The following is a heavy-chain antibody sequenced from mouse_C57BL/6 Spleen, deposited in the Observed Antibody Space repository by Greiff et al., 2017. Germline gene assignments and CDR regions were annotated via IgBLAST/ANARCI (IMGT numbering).Heavy chain of an antibody. CDR3: ARDGTGKELDY. J-gene: IGHJ2*01. Sequence: EVKLQESGPGLVKPSQSLSLTCSVTGYSITSGYYWNWIRQFPGNKLEWMGYISYDGSNNYNPSLKNRISITRDTSKNQFFLKLNSVTTEDTATYYCARDGTGKELDYWGQGTTLTVSS. CDR1: GYSITSGYY. D-gene: IGHD4-1*01. CDR2: ISYDGSN. V-gene: IGHV3-6*01.